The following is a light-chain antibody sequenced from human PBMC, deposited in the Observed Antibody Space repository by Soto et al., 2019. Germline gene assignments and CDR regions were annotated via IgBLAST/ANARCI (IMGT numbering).Light chain of an antibody. V-gene: IGLV2-23*02. CDR1: SSDVGSYNL. CDR3: CSYAGSSTFYV. CDR2: EVS. J-gene: IGLJ1*01. Sequence: QSVLTQPASVSGSPGQSLTISCTGTSSDVGSYNLVSWYQQHPGKAPKLMIYEVSKRPSGVSNRFSGSKSGNTASLTISGLQAEDEADYYCCSYAGSSTFYVFGTGTEVTVL.